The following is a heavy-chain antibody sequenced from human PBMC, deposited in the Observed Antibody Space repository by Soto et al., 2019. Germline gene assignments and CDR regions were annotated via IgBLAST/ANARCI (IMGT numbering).Heavy chain of an antibody. D-gene: IGHD6-13*01. Sequence: SETLSLTCTVSGGSISSYYWSWIRQPPGKGLEWIGYIYYSGITNYNPSLKSRVTISVDTSKNQFSLKLSSVTAADTAVYYCARGVSSSWYYFDYWGPGNPGHRL. J-gene: IGHJ4*02. V-gene: IGHV4-59*01. CDR2: IYYSGIT. CDR3: ARGVSSSWYYFDY. CDR1: GGSISSYY.